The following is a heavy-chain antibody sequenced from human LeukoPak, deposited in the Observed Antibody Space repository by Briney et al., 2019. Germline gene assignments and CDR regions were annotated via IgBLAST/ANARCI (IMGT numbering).Heavy chain of an antibody. Sequence: SETLSLTCTVSGGSISSYYWSWIRQPPGKGLEWIGYIYYSGSTNYNPSLKSRVTISVDTSKNQFSLKLSSVTAADTAVYYCARGYGSGSYFDYWGQGTLVTVSS. CDR3: ARGYGSGSYFDY. CDR1: GGSISSYY. J-gene: IGHJ4*02. D-gene: IGHD3-10*01. V-gene: IGHV4-59*01. CDR2: IYYSGST.